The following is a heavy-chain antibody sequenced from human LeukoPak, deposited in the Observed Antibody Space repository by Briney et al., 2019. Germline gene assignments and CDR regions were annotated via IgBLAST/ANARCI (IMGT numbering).Heavy chain of an antibody. Sequence: GGSLSLSCTASRFAFNVYAISWLRQPPGKGLEWVSTINANSGTTSYAASVRGRFTISRDNSKNTLYLQLNTLRADDTATYYCAKPISGGLAVTADWFHPWGQGTLVVVSS. CDR2: INANSGTT. D-gene: IGHD6-19*01. CDR1: RFAFNVYA. J-gene: IGHJ5*01. V-gene: IGHV3-23*01. CDR3: AKPISGGLAVTADWFHP.